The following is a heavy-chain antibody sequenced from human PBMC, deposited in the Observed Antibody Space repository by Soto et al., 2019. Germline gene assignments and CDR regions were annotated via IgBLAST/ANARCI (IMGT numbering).Heavy chain of an antibody. V-gene: IGHV3-21*01. J-gene: IGHJ5*02. D-gene: IGHD3-16*02. CDR3: ARVGVDDYVWGSYRQNWFDP. CDR2: ISSSSSYI. CDR1: GFTFSSYS. Sequence: GGSLRLSCAASGFTFSSYSMNWVRQAPGKGLEWVSSISSSSSYIYYADSVKGRFTISRDNAKNSLYLQMNSLRAEDTAVYYCARVGVDDYVWGSYRQNWFDPWGQGTLVTVSS.